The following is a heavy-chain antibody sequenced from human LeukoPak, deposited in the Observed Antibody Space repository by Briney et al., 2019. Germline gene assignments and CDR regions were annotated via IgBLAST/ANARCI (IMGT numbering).Heavy chain of an antibody. CDR1: GFTFSTNA. V-gene: IGHV3-23*01. D-gene: IGHD5-12*01. CDR2: ISGRTSST. CDR3: AKCGNSGCHLIDY. Sequence: PGGSLRLSCAASGFTFSTNAMSWVRQAPGKGLEWVSAISGRTSSTYYADSVEGRFTISRDNSKNTLYLQMDSLRAEDTAVYYCAKCGNSGCHLIDYWGQGTLVTVSS. J-gene: IGHJ4*02.